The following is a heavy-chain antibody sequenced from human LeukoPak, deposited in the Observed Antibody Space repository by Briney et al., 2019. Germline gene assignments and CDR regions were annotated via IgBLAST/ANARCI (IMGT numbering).Heavy chain of an antibody. Sequence: QPGGSLDLSCSASGFTFSSYAMHWVRRAPGKGLEYVSAISNNGGSTYYADSVKGRFTISRDNSKNTLYLQMSSLRAEDTAVYYCVKDPRIVVVPAAIGWFDPWGQGTLVTVSS. CDR2: ISNNGGST. CDR3: VKDPRIVVVPAAIGWFDP. J-gene: IGHJ5*02. D-gene: IGHD2-2*01. V-gene: IGHV3-64D*06. CDR1: GFTFSSYA.